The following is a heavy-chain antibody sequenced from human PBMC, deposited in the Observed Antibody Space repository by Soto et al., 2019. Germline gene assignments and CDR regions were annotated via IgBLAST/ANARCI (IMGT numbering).Heavy chain of an antibody. CDR2: ISGSGGST. CDR1: GFTFSSYA. D-gene: IGHD3-3*01. CDR3: AKDPYDFWSGYFTKPGDYYYYGMDV. J-gene: IGHJ6*02. V-gene: IGHV3-23*01. Sequence: HPGGSLRLSCAASGFTFSSYAMSWVRQAPGKGLEWVSAISGSGGSTYYADSVKGRFTISRDNSKNTLYLQMNSLRAEDTAVYYCAKDPYDFWSGYFTKPGDYYYYGMDVWGQGTTVTVSS.